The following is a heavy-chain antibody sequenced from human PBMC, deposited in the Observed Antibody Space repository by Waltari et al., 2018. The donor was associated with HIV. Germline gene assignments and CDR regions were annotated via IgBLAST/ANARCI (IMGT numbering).Heavy chain of an antibody. CDR3: AHKWGGSYYGYFQR. D-gene: IGHD1-26*01. CDR2: IYWNDEK. J-gene: IGHJ1*01. V-gene: IGHV2-5*01. Sequence: QITLKESGPTLVKPTQTLTLTCTFSGFSISPSGVGGGWIRQPPGQALEWLRLIYWNDEKRYSPFVKSRITITKDSSKNQVVLTMTNMDPVDTATYYGAHKWGGSYYGYFQRWGQGTLVIVSS. CDR1: GFSISPSGVG.